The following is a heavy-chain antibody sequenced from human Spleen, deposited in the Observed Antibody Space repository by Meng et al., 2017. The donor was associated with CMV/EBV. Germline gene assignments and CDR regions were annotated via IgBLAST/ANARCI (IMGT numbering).Heavy chain of an antibody. V-gene: IGHV5-51*01. Sequence: GESLKISCKGSGYNFTNNWIGWVRQMPGKGLEWMGIIHPGDSDTRYSPSFQGQVTISVEKSITTAYLQWSSLKASDTAIYYCARRSGQWLPDFWGQGTLVTVSS. CDR2: IHPGDSDT. CDR1: GYNFTNNW. D-gene: IGHD6-19*01. CDR3: ARRSGQWLPDF. J-gene: IGHJ4*02.